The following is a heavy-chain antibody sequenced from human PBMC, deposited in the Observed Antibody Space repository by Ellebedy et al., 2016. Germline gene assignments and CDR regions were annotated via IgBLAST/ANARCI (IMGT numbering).Heavy chain of an antibody. CDR3: ASFGIAARSPHGGPNWFDP. Sequence: SETLSLTCAVYGGSFSGYYWSWIRQPPGKGLEWIGEINHSGSTNYNPSLKSRVTISVDTSKNQFSLKLSSVTAADTAVYYCASFGIAARSPHGGPNWFDPWGQGTLVTVSS. V-gene: IGHV4-34*01. D-gene: IGHD6-6*01. CDR1: GGSFSGYY. J-gene: IGHJ5*02. CDR2: INHSGST.